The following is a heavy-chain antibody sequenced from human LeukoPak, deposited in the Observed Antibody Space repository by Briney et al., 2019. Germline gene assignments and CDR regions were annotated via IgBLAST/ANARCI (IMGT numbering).Heavy chain of an antibody. CDR1: GYTFTSYG. D-gene: IGHD3-22*01. J-gene: IGHJ4*02. V-gene: IGHV1-18*01. Sequence: ASVKVSCKASGYTFTSYGISWVRQAPGQGLEWVGWINSYNGNTNSAQNLQGRVTVTTHTSTSTAYMELRSLRSDDSAVYYCARTYYYNSGAFYQYYFDFGGQGTLVTVSS. CDR3: ARTYYYNSGAFYQYYFDF. CDR2: INSYNGNT.